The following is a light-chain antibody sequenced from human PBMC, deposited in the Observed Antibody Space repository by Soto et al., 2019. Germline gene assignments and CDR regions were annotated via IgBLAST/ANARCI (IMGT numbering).Light chain of an antibody. J-gene: IGKJ4*01. CDR3: QHYTNWPLT. Sequence: EVVLTQSPGTLSLSPGEGATLSCRASQSVRGNSLAWYQQKPGQAPRLLIYSVSSRATGIPDRFSGSGSGTDFTLTISRLEPEDFAVYYCQHYTNWPLTFGGGTKVEI. CDR2: SVS. V-gene: IGKV3-20*01. CDR1: QSVRGNS.